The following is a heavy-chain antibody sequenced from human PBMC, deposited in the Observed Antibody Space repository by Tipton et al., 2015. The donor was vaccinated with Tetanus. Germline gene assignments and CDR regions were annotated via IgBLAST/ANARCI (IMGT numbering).Heavy chain of an antibody. CDR3: ARRSLTNYGLDV. CDR2: IDQAGSDK. D-gene: IGHD1-1*01. Sequence: SLRLSCAASGFTFSNYWMSWVRQAPGKGLEWVANIDQAGSDKYYVDSVKGRFTISRDNAKNTVYLQMNSLRAEDTAVYFCARRSLTNYGLDVWGQGTPVTVSS. J-gene: IGHJ6*02. CDR1: GFTFSNYW. V-gene: IGHV3-7*01.